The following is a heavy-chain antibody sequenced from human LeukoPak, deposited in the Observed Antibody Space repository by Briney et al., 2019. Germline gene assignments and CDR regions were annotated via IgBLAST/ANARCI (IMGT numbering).Heavy chain of an antibody. CDR1: GFTFSGYS. D-gene: IGHD2-2*01. V-gene: IGHV3-23*01. CDR2: ISGSGGNT. Sequence: GGSLRLSCAASGFTFSGYSMNWVRQAPGKGLEWVSAISGSGGNTYYADSVKGRFTISRDNSKNTLYLQMNSLRAEDTAVYYCAKDNRYCSSPNCYFDYWGQGTMVTVSS. CDR3: AKDNRYCSSPNCYFDY. J-gene: IGHJ4*02.